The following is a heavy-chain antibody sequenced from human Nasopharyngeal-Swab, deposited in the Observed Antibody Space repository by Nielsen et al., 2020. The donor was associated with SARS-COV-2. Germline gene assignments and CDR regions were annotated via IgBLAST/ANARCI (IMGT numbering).Heavy chain of an antibody. D-gene: IGHD3-10*01. CDR3: ARAMIRGEWDY. Sequence: SETLSLTCTVSGDSISRYYWAWVRQSPGKGLEWIGEINPSGITKYNPSLKSRVTLSVDTSKNQFSLRLNSVTAADTAVYYCARAMIRGEWDYWGQGNLVTVSS. CDR2: INPSGIT. CDR1: GDSISRYY. J-gene: IGHJ4*02. V-gene: IGHV4-34*01.